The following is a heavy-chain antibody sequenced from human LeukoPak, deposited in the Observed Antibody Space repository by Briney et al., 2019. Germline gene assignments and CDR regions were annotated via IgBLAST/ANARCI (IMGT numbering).Heavy chain of an antibody. CDR3: ARDQEGFDY. V-gene: IGHV1-46*01. J-gene: IGHJ4*02. CDR1: GYTFTSNY. CDR2: IYPRDGST. Sequence: RASVKVSCKASGYTFTSNYIHWVRQAPGQGLEWMGMIYPRDGSTSYAQNFQGRVTVTRDTSTTTVHMELRGLRSEDTAVYYCARDQEGFDYWGQGTVVTVSS.